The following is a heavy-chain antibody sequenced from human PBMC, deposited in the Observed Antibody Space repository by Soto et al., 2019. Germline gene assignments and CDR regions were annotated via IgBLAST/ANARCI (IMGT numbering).Heavy chain of an antibody. CDR1: GFTFSSYV. Sequence: QVQLVESGGGVVHPETSLRLSCAASGFTFSSYVMHWVRQAPGKGLEWVAVISYDGNDKLYADSVKGRFTVSRDNSKNTLFLQINSLRSEDTAVYFCGKDLRRWERAAGDSWGQGTQVTVSS. V-gene: IGHV3-30*18. CDR2: ISYDGNDK. CDR3: GKDLRRWERAAGDS. D-gene: IGHD1-26*01. J-gene: IGHJ4*02.